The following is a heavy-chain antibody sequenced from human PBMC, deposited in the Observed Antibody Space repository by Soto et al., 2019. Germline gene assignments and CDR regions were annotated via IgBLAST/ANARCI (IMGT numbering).Heavy chain of an antibody. CDR3: ARDLVASGYYYYYGMDV. J-gene: IGHJ6*02. V-gene: IGHV1-18*04. CDR2: ISAYNGNT. D-gene: IGHD5-12*01. Sequence: QVQLVQSGAEVKKPGASVKVSCKASGYTFTSYGISWVRQAPGQGLEWMGWISAYNGNTNYAQKLQGRVTMTTDTSTSTAYMELRSLRSDDTAVYHCARDLVASGYYYYYGMDVWGQGTTVTVSS. CDR1: GYTFTSYG.